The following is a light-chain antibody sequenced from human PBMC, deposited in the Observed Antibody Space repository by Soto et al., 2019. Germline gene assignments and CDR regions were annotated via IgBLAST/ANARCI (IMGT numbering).Light chain of an antibody. Sequence: QSVLTQPPSVSGAPGQRVTISCTGSNSNIGTGYDVHWYQQLPGSAPKLLIYDDDNRPSGVPDRFSASKSGASASLAITGLQAEDEADYYCHSYDSSLSAVIFGGGTKDRP. CDR1: NSNIGTGYD. CDR2: DDD. J-gene: IGLJ2*01. V-gene: IGLV1-40*01. CDR3: HSYDSSLSAVI.